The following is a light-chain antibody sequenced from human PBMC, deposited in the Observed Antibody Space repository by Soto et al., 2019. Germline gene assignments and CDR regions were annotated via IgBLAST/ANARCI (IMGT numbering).Light chain of an antibody. Sequence: QSVLTQPPSVSGAPGQRVTICCTGSSSNIGARYDVHWYLQLPGTAPKLLIYANTNRPSGVPDRFSGSKSGTSASLAITGLQAEDEADYYCQSYDTSLSVVFGGGTQLTVL. CDR3: QSYDTSLSVV. CDR2: ANT. J-gene: IGLJ2*01. CDR1: SSNIGARYD. V-gene: IGLV1-40*01.